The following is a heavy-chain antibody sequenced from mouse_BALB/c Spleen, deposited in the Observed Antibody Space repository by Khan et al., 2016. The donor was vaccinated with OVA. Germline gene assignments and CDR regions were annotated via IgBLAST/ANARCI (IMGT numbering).Heavy chain of an antibody. J-gene: IGHJ3*01. V-gene: IGHV1-52*01. CDR2: IDPYDSET. CDR1: GYTFTNYW. Sequence: QVQLQQPGAELVRPGASVKLSCEASGYTFTNYWVNWIKQSPEQGLEWIGRIDPYDSETHYNQNFKDKAILTVDKSSSTVYMQLSSLTSEDSAVYFCARNPFAYWGQGTLVTVSA. CDR3: ARNPFAY.